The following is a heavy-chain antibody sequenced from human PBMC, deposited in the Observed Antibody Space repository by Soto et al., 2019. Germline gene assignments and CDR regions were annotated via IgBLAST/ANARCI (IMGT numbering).Heavy chain of an antibody. V-gene: IGHV3-23*01. Sequence: EVQLLESGGSLKQPGGSLRLSCAASGFSFSSYAMSWVRQAPGKGLEWVSSISAGGDSTYYADSVKGRFTITRDNSENTLYLLMNGLRAADTAVYYCAKDHGYAGGWHTPYYFDSWGQGTLVTVSS. D-gene: IGHD6-19*01. CDR2: ISAGGDST. CDR1: GFSFSSYA. CDR3: AKDHGYAGGWHTPYYFDS. J-gene: IGHJ4*02.